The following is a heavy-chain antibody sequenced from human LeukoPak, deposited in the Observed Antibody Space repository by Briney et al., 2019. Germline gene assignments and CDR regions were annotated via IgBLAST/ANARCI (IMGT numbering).Heavy chain of an antibody. D-gene: IGHD2-8*02. CDR2: ISGSGGST. CDR3: TNGYCTGGLCHRYFDY. J-gene: IGHJ4*02. V-gene: IGHV3-23*01. Sequence: PGGSLRLSCAASGFTFSSYAMSWVRQAPGKGLEWVSAISGSGGSTYYADSVKGRFTISRDNSKNTLYLQMNSLRAEDTAVYYCTNGYCTGGLCHRYFDYWGQGALVTVSS. CDR1: GFTFSSYA.